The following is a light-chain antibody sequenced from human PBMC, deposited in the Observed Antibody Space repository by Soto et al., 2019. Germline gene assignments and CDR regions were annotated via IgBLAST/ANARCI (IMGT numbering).Light chain of an antibody. CDR1: SSDVGSYNY. Sequence: QSALTQPASVSGSPGQSITISCTGTSSDVGSYNYVSWYQQHPGKAPKLLISEVYNRPSGVSIRFSGSKSGITASLTISGLQAEDEADYYCCSYTSSNTWVFGGGTKLTVL. V-gene: IGLV2-14*01. CDR3: CSYTSSNTWV. CDR2: EVY. J-gene: IGLJ3*02.